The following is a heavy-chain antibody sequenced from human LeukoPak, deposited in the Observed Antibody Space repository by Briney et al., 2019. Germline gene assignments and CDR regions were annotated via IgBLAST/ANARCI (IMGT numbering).Heavy chain of an antibody. D-gene: IGHD3-3*01. Sequence: ASVKVSCKASGGTFSSYAISWVRQAPGQGLEWMGGIIPIFGTANYAQKFQGRVTITTDESTSTAYMGLSSLRSEDTAVYYCARGRFLEWLPPFDAFDIWGQGTMVTVSS. J-gene: IGHJ3*02. CDR2: IIPIFGTA. CDR3: ARGRFLEWLPPFDAFDI. V-gene: IGHV1-69*05. CDR1: GGTFSSYA.